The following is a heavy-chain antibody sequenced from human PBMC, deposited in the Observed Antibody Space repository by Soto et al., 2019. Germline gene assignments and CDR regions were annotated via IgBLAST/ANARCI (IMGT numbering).Heavy chain of an antibody. V-gene: IGHV1-18*01. J-gene: IGHJ4*02. CDR2: ISAYNGNT. CDR3: ARDERYSNYVPFDY. Sequence: ASVKVSCKASGYTFTSYVISWVRQAPGQGLEWMGWISAYNGNTNYAQKLQGRVTMTTDTSTSTAYMELRSLRSDDTAVHYCARDERYSNYVPFDYWGQGTLVTVSS. D-gene: IGHD4-4*01. CDR1: GYTFTSYV.